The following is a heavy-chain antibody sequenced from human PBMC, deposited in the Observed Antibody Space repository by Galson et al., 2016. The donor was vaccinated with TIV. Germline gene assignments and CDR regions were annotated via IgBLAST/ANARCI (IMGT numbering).Heavy chain of an antibody. CDR2: ISRGSNFI. CDR3: AKDFGGPVGPATGSFDY. D-gene: IGHD1-26*01. Sequence: SLRLSCAASGFTFSSYGMNWVRQTPGKGLEWVSSISRGSNFIFYADSVEGRFTISRDNSKNTLYLRLNSLRADDTAVYYCAKDFGGPVGPATGSFDYWGQGTLVTVSS. J-gene: IGHJ4*02. V-gene: IGHV3-21*04. CDR1: GFTFSSYG.